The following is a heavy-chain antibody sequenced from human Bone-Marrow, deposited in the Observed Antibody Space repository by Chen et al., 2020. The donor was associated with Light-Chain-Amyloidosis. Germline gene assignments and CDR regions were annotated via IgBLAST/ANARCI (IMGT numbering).Heavy chain of an antibody. Sequence: EVKLVESGGGLIQPGGSLRLSCTASGFTLDDYAMHWVRQPPGKGLEWVSGLDWEGESIGYADSVKGRFTISRDDAKNSLSLEXTRXRSEDTAFYYCTKDISPHMAGFDFWGQGMLVTVSS. CDR1: GFTLDDYA. CDR3: TKDISPHMAGFDF. V-gene: IGHV3-9*01. CDR2: LDWEGESI. J-gene: IGHJ4*02.